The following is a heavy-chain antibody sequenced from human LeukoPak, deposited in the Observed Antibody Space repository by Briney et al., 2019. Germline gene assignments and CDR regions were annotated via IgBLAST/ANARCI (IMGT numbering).Heavy chain of an antibody. V-gene: IGHV3-33*01. D-gene: IGHD1-26*01. CDR1: GFTFSSYG. CDR3: AREEWELLFDY. CDR2: IWSDGSHE. Sequence: GGSLRLSCAASGFTFSSYGMHWVRQTPGQGLQWVAVIWSDGSHETYAESVKGRFTISRDNAKNSLYLQMNSLRAEDTAVYYCAREEWELLFDYWGQGTLVTVSS. J-gene: IGHJ4*02.